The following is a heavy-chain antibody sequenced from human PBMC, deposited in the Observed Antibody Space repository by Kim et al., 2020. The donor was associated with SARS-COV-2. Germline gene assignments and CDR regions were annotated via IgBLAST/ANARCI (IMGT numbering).Heavy chain of an antibody. CDR3: ARGSNTMVRGHQRGGY. D-gene: IGHD3-10*01. Sequence: GGSLRLSCAASGFTFSSYAMHWVRQAPGKGLEWVAVISYDGSHKYYADSVKGRFTISRDNSKNTLYLQMNSLRAEDTAVYFCARGSNTMVRGHQRGGYWGQGTLVTVSS. J-gene: IGHJ4*02. CDR1: GFTFSSYA. CDR2: ISYDGSHK. V-gene: IGHV3-30*04.